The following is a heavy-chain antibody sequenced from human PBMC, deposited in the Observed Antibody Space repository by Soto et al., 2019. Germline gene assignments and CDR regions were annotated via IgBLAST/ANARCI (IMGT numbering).Heavy chain of an antibody. CDR2: IYPGDSDT. Sequence: HGESLKISCTGSGYSFTSYWIGWVRQMPGKGLEWMGIIYPGDSDTRYSPSFQGQVTISADKSISTAYLQWSSLKASDTAMYYCARRRKRVYYDSSGYWDYYYGMDVWGQGTTVTVSS. CDR3: ARRRKRVYYDSSGYWDYYYGMDV. J-gene: IGHJ6*02. V-gene: IGHV5-51*01. D-gene: IGHD3-22*01. CDR1: GYSFTSYW.